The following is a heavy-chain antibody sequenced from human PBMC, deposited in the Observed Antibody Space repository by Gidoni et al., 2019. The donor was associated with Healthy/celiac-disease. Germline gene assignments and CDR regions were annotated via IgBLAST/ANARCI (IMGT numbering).Heavy chain of an antibody. V-gene: IGHV4-59*01. CDR1: GGSISSYY. D-gene: IGHD3-10*01. CDR2: IYYSGST. Sequence: QVQLQESGPGLFKPSETLSLTCTVSGGSISSYYWSWIRQPPGKGLEWIGYIYYSGSTNYNPSLKSRVTISVDTSKNQFSLKLSSVTAADTAVYYCARDYYGSGSYYRDDFDIWGQGTMVTVSS. J-gene: IGHJ3*02. CDR3: ARDYYGSGSYYRDDFDI.